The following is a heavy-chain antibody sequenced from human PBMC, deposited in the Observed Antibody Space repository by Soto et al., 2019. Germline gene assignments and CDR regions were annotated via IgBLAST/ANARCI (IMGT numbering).Heavy chain of an antibody. V-gene: IGHV4-34*01. Sequence: QVQLQQWGAGLLKPSETLSLTCAVYGGSFSGYYWSWIRQPPGKGLEWIGEIKHSGSTNYSPSLKSRVTISVDTSKNQFSLKLSSVTAADTAVYYCARGYAFMVRGASGYWGQGTLVTVSS. J-gene: IGHJ4*02. CDR2: IKHSGST. CDR1: GGSFSGYY. D-gene: IGHD3-10*01. CDR3: ARGYAFMVRGASGY.